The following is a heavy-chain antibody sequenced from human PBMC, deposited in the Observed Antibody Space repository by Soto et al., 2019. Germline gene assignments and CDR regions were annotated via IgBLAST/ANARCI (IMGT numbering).Heavy chain of an antibody. CDR1: GFTFSDYG. D-gene: IGHD2-2*01. CDR3: ARGRSREYYGMDV. Sequence: QVQLVESGRTVVQPGRTLRLSCAASGFTFSDYGMHWVRQAPGKGLEWVAVISFDGSNEYYIESAKGRFTISRDDSKNTLYLQMNSLIIEKTAVYYCARGRSREYYGMDVWGQGTVVTVSS. V-gene: IGHV3-30*03. J-gene: IGHJ6*02. CDR2: ISFDGSNE.